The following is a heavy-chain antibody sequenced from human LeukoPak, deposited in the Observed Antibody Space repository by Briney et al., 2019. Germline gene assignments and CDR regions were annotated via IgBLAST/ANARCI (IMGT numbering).Heavy chain of an antibody. CDR1: GYTFTAHY. J-gene: IGHJ3*02. V-gene: IGHV1-2*06. CDR3: ARDPGYSYAFDI. Sequence: ATVKVSCKASGYTFTAHYMHWVRQAPGQGLEWMGRINPSSGDTEYGQRFQGRVTLTRDTSSSTANMELRRLRSDDTAVYYSARDPGYSYAFDIWGQGTEVIVSS. CDR2: INPSSGDT. D-gene: IGHD2-21*01.